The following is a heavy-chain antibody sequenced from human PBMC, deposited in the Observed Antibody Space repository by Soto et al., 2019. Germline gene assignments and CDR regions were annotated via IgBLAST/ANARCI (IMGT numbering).Heavy chain of an antibody. CDR2: IYYSGST. J-gene: IGHJ4*02. V-gene: IGHV4-39*07. CDR1: GGSISSSSYY. D-gene: IGHD3-10*01. Sequence: SETLSLTCTVSGGSISSSSYYWGWIRQPPGKGLEWIGSIYYSGSTYYNPSLKSRVTISVDTSKNQFSLKLSSVTAADTAVYYCARGAMVRGVYYFDYWGQGTLVTVSS. CDR3: ARGAMVRGVYYFDY.